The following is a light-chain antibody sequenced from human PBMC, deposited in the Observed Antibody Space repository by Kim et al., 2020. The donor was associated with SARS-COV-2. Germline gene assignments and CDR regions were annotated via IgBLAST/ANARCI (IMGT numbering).Light chain of an antibody. J-gene: IGLJ2*01. CDR3: LLHYEDPLHWI. V-gene: IGLV7-43*01. CDR1: TEAVTIGYS. Sequence: QAVVTQEPSLTMSPGVTVTLTCASSTEAVTIGYSPNWFQQKPGQAPRALIYSTNNRHSWTRSRFSGSLLGGKAALTLSDVQPEDEAVYYCLLHYEDPLHWIFGGGTKLTFL. CDR2: STN.